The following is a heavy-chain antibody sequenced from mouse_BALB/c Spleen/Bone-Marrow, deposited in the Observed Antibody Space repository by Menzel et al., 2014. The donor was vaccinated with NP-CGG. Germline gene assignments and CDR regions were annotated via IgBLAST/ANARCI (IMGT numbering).Heavy chain of an antibody. CDR2: INPSSGYT. D-gene: IGHD1-1*01. J-gene: IGHJ1*01. CDR3: SRETPYYGSTYWNFDV. Sequence: QVQLQQSGAELARLGASVKMSCKASGYTFTSYTMHWVKQRPGQGLEWIGYINPSSGYTNYNQKFKDKATLTADKSSSTAYMQLSSLTSEDSAVYYCSRETPYYGSTYWNFDVWGAGTTVTVSS. CDR1: GYTFTSYT. V-gene: IGHV1-4*01.